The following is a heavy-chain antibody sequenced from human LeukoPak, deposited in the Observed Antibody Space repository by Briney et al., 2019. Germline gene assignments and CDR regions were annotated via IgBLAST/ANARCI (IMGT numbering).Heavy chain of an antibody. CDR2: ISYDGSNK. CDR1: GFTFSSYG. J-gene: IGHJ5*02. Sequence: GGSLRLSCAASGFTFSSYGMHWVRQAPAKGLDRVAVISYDGSNKYYADSVKGRFTISRDNSKNTLYLQMNSLRAEDTGVYYCAKSNLLLEWLDWFDPGREGTLVTVS. CDR3: AKSNLLLEWLDWFDP. V-gene: IGHV3-30*18. D-gene: IGHD3-3*01.